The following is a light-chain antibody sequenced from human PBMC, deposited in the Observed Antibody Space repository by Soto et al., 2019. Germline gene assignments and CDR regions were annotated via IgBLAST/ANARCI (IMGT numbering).Light chain of an antibody. Sequence: QSVLTQSPSASASLGASVKLTCTLSSGHSSYAIAWHQQQPEKGPRYLMKLNSDXXXXXXXXXXXXFSGSSSGAERYLTISXLQSXXXXXYYCQTWGTGIHYVFGTGTKVTVL. V-gene: IGLV4-69*01. CDR2: LNSDXXX. CDR3: QTWGTGIHYV. J-gene: IGLJ1*01. CDR1: SGHSSYA.